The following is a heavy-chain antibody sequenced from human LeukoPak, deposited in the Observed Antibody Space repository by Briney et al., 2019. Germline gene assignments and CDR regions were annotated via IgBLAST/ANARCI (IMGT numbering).Heavy chain of an antibody. Sequence: ASVKVSCKASGHTFTKYSMNWVRQAPGQGLEWMGWINTNTGNPTYAQGFTGRFVFSLDTSVSTAYLQISSLKTEDTAVYYCARDWDQWLVQPPLDYWGQGTRVTVSS. J-gene: IGHJ4*02. CDR3: ARDWDQWLVQPPLDY. V-gene: IGHV7-4-1*02. CDR2: INTNTGNP. CDR1: GHTFTKYS. D-gene: IGHD6-19*01.